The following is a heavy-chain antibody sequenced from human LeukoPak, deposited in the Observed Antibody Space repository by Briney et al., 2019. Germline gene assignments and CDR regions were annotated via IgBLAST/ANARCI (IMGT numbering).Heavy chain of an antibody. J-gene: IGHJ4*02. V-gene: IGHV3-23*01. D-gene: IGHD6-19*01. CDR2: ISGSGAST. Sequence: GGSLRFSCAASGFTFSSYAMSWVRQAPGKGLEWVSTISGSGASTYYADSVKGRFTMSRDNSKNTVYLQMNILRAEDTAVYYCAKYNSGWSLDYWGQGTLVTVSS. CDR1: GFTFSSYA. CDR3: AKYNSGWSLDY.